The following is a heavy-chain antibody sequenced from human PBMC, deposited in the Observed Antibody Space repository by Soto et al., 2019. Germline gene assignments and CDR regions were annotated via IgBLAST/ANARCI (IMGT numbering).Heavy chain of an antibody. Sequence: QVQLQESGPGLVKPSETLSLTCTVSGGSISPYYWSWIRQPPGKGLEWIGYVYYSGNTNYNPSLESRVTISLDTSRNEFSLNLTSATAADTAVYYCARKGAAASYAHYYMDVWGRGTTVTVSS. CDR1: GGSISPYY. D-gene: IGHD6-13*01. V-gene: IGHV4-59*01. CDR2: VYYSGNT. J-gene: IGHJ6*03. CDR3: ARKGAAASYAHYYMDV.